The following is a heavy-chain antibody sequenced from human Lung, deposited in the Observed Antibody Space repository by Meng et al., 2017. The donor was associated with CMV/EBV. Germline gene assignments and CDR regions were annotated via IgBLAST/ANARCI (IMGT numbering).Heavy chain of an antibody. V-gene: IGHV4-61*01. D-gene: IGHD3-9*01. CDR2: TYVSKNT. J-gene: IGHJ3*01. CDR1: GVSVTYNSYY. Sequence: SETLSLXCTVSGVSVTYNSYYWSWIRQSPGKGLEWIGYTYVSKNTKYNPSLQSRVTMSVDTTKNQVFLKLSSVTAADTAVYYCARDRAWLGRGSFDFWGQGXVVTVSS. CDR3: ARDRAWLGRGSFDF.